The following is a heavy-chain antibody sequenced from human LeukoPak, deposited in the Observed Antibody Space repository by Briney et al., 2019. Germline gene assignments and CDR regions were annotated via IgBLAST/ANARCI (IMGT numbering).Heavy chain of an antibody. CDR1: GFTFSSYW. D-gene: IGHD3-3*01. J-gene: IGHJ2*01. Sequence: GGSLRLSCAASGFTFSSYWMSWVRQAPGKGLEWVANIKHDGSEKYYVDSAKGRFTISRDNAKNSLYLQMNSLRAEDTAVYYCARAPYYDFWSGLYWYFDLWGRGTLVTVSS. CDR3: ARAPYYDFWSGLYWYFDL. CDR2: IKHDGSEK. V-gene: IGHV3-7*01.